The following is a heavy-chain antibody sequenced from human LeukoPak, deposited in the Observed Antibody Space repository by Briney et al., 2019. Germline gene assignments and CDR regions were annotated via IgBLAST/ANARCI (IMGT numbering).Heavy chain of an antibody. Sequence: GASVKVSCKASGYTFTSYDINWVRQAPGQRLEWMGWINAGNGNTKYSQKFQGRVTITRDTSASTAYMELSSLRSEDTAVYYCARDYYDSSGSSVDYWGQGTLVTVSS. CDR2: INAGNGNT. CDR3: ARDYYDSSGSSVDY. J-gene: IGHJ4*02. D-gene: IGHD3-22*01. CDR1: GYTFTSYD. V-gene: IGHV1-3*01.